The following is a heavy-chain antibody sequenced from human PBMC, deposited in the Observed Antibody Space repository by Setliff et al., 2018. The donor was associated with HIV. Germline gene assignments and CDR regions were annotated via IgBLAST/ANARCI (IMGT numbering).Heavy chain of an antibody. CDR1: GGSISSSTYY. CDR3: ARQGLTMNRGVPAPILYYFDY. V-gene: IGHV4-39*01. Sequence: SETLSLTCTVSGGSISSSTYYWGWIRQPPGKGLEWIGSIYYTGNTYSNPSLKSRVTISVDTSKIQFSLKLNSVTAADTAVYYCARQGLTMNRGVPAPILYYFDYWGQGILVTVSP. CDR2: IYYTGNT. J-gene: IGHJ4*02. D-gene: IGHD3-22*01.